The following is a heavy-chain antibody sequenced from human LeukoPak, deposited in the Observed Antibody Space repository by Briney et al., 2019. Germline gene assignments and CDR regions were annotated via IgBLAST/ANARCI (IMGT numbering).Heavy chain of an antibody. CDR2: VSSSGSCI. V-gene: IGHV3-21*06. CDR3: ATLYYYDGGDYHSSDY. J-gene: IGHJ4*02. Sequence: KPGGSLRLSCAASGFTFSTFSMKWVRQAPGMGLEWVSSVSSSGSCIYYADSVKGRFTISRDNAKNSLSLQMDSLRAEDTAVYYCATLYYYDGGDYHSSDYWGQGTLVTVSS. D-gene: IGHD3-22*01. CDR1: GFTFSTFS.